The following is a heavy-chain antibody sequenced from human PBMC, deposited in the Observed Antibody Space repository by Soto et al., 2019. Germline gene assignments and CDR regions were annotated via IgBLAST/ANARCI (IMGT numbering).Heavy chain of an antibody. CDR1: GGSISSGGYY. D-gene: IGHD3-16*01. CDR2: IYYSGST. Sequence: QVQLQESGPGLVKPSQTLSLTCTVSGGSISSGGYYWSWIRQHPGKGLEWIGYIYYSGSTYYNPYLKSRVTISVDTSKNQFSLKLSSVTAADTAVYYCARAGRGQDIWGSTLDYWGQGTLVTVSS. V-gene: IGHV4-31*03. CDR3: ARAGRGQDIWGSTLDY. J-gene: IGHJ4*02.